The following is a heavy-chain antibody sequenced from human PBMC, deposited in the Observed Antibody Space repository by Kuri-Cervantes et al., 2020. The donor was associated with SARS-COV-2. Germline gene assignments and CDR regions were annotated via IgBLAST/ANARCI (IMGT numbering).Heavy chain of an antibody. V-gene: IGHV3-30*01. D-gene: IGHD1-26*01. J-gene: IGHJ1*01. CDR1: GFTLRTST. Sequence: GGSLRLSCAASGFTLRTSTLHWVRQAPGKGLDWVAVISYGGGSDFYADSVKGRFTISRDNSKNTLYLQMNTLKTEDTAVFYCARDASYSGSYGSFQHWGQGTLVTV. CDR3: ARDASYSGSYGSFQH. CDR2: ISYGGGSD.